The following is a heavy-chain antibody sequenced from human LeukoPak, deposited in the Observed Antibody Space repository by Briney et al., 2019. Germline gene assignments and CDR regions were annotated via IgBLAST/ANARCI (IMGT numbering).Heavy chain of an antibody. CDR3: ARVGLSLFNFDY. D-gene: IGHD3/OR15-3a*01. J-gene: IGHJ4*02. V-gene: IGHV4-39*07. CDR1: GGSISSSSYY. CDR2: IYYSGST. Sequence: SETLSLTCTVSGGSISSSSYYWGWIRQPPGKGLEWIGSIYYSGSTNYNPSLKSRVTISVDTSKNQFSLKLSSVTAADTAVYYCARVGLSLFNFDYWGQGTLVTVSS.